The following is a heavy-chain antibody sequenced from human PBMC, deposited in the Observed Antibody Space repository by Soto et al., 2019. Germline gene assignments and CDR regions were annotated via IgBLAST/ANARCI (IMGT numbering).Heavy chain of an antibody. D-gene: IGHD3-10*01. J-gene: IGHJ6*02. Sequence: ASVKVSCKASGFTFTSSAMHWVRQAPGKGLEWMGGFDPEDGETIYAQKFQGRVTMTEDTSTDTAYMELSSLRSEDTAVYYCGVIITSGMDVWGQGTTVTVSS. CDR2: FDPEDGET. CDR3: GVIITSGMDV. CDR1: GFTFTSSA. V-gene: IGHV1-24*01.